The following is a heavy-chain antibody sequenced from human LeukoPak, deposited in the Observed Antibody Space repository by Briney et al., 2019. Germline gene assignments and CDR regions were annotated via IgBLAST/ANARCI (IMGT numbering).Heavy chain of an antibody. Sequence: QSGGSLRLSCAASAFTFSSYAMSWVRQAPGKGLEWVSAISGSGGSTYYADSVKGRFTISRDNSKNTLYLQMNSLRAEDTAVYYCARAPLRYFDWLSYYFDYWGQGTLVTVSS. CDR3: ARAPLRYFDWLSYYFDY. D-gene: IGHD3-9*01. CDR1: AFTFSSYA. V-gene: IGHV3-23*01. CDR2: ISGSGGST. J-gene: IGHJ4*02.